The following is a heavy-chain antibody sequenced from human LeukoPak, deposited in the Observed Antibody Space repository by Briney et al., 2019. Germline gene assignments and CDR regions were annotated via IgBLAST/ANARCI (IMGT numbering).Heavy chain of an antibody. CDR3: AREWFYDSSGYAFDI. Sequence: APVKVSCKASGYTFTTYGMNWVRQAPGQGLEWMGWINTNTGNPAYAQGFTGRFVFSLDTSVSTAYLQISSLKAEDTAVYYCAREWFYDSSGYAFDIWGQGTIVIVSS. CDR2: INTNTGNP. V-gene: IGHV7-4-1*02. CDR1: GYTFTTYG. J-gene: IGHJ3*02. D-gene: IGHD3-22*01.